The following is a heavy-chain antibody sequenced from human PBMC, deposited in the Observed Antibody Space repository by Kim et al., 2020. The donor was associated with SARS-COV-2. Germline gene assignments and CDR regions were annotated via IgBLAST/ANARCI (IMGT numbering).Heavy chain of an antibody. CDR3: ARPRGYYYYYGMDV. V-gene: IGHV7-4-1*02. J-gene: IGHJ6*02. Sequence: AQGFTGRFVFSLDTSVSTAYLQISSLKAEDTAVYYCARPRGYYYYYGMDVWGQGTTVTVSS.